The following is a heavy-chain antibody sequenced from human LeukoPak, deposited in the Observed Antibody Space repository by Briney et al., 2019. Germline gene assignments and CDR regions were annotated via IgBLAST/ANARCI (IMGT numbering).Heavy chain of an antibody. CDR1: GGSFSGYY. CDR2: INHSGST. V-gene: IGHV4-34*01. J-gene: IGHJ6*02. CDR3: VRARHRSIMITFGGVNPPPHYYYYYGMDV. D-gene: IGHD3-16*01. Sequence: SETLSRTCAVYGGSFSGYYWSWIRQPPGKGLEWIGEINHSGSTNYNPSLKSRVTISVDTSKNQFSLQLSSVTAAGKAVYYCVRARHRSIMITFGGVNPPPHYYYYYGMDVWGQGTTVTVSS.